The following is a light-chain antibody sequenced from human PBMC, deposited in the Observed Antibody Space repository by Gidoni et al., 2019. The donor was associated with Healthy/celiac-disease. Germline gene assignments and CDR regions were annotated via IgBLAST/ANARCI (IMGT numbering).Light chain of an antibody. J-gene: IGLJ2*01. CDR1: SSDVGAYNY. V-gene: IGLV2-14*01. CDR3: SSYTSSNTVL. Sequence: QSALTQPASVSGSPGQSITISCTGTSSDVGAYNYVSWYQQHPGNAPKLMIYEVSNRPSGVSNRFSGSKSGNTASLTIAGLQAEDEADYYCSSYTSSNTVLFGGGTKLTVL. CDR2: EVS.